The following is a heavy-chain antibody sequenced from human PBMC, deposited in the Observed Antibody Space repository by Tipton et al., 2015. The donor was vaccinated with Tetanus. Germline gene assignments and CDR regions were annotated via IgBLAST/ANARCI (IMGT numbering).Heavy chain of an antibody. CDR2: IYYSGST. CDR3: ARRRQLWARGDSYYGMDV. Sequence: TLSLTCTVSGGSISSSSYYWGWIRQPPGKGLEWIGSIYYSGSTYYNPSLKSRVTISVDTSKNQFSLKLSSVTAADTAVYYCARRRQLWARGDSYYGMDVWGQGTTVTVSS. CDR1: GGSISSSSYY. J-gene: IGHJ6*02. D-gene: IGHD5-18*01. V-gene: IGHV4-39*01.